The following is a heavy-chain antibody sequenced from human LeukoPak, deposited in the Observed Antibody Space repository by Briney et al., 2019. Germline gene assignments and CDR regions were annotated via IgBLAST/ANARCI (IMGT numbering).Heavy chain of an antibody. V-gene: IGHV3-30*18. CDR1: GFTFSSYA. CDR2: ISYDGSNK. Sequence: GRSLRLSCAASGFTFSSYAMHWVRQAPGKGLEWVAVISYDGSNKYYADSVKGRFTISRDNSKNTLYLQMNSLRAEDTAVYYCAKHPRIAAALPYYYGMDVWGQGTTVTVSS. CDR3: AKHPRIAAALPYYYGMDV. J-gene: IGHJ6*02. D-gene: IGHD6-13*01.